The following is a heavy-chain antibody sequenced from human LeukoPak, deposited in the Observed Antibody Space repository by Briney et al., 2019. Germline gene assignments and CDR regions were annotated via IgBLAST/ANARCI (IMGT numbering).Heavy chain of an antibody. CDR1: GYTFTSYY. V-gene: IGHV1-69*13. D-gene: IGHD6-13*01. J-gene: IGHJ4*02. CDR2: IIPIFGTA. CDR3: ELYSSSWYYFDY. Sequence: VASVKVSCTASGYTFTSYYMHWVRQAPGQGLEWMGGIIPIFGTANYAQKFQGRVTITADESTSTAYMELSSLRSEDTAVYYCELYSSSWYYFDYWGQGTLVTVSS.